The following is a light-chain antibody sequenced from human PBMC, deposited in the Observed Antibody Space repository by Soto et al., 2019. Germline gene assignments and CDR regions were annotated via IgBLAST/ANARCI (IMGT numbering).Light chain of an antibody. Sequence: EIVMTQSPATLSVSPGERATLSCRASQSVSSNLAWYQQKPGQAPRVLIYDASTRATGIPVRFSGSGSGTEFTLTISSLQSEDFAVYYCQQYKNWPPLTFGGGTKVEIK. V-gene: IGKV3D-15*01. CDR2: DAS. CDR1: QSVSSN. CDR3: QQYKNWPPLT. J-gene: IGKJ4*01.